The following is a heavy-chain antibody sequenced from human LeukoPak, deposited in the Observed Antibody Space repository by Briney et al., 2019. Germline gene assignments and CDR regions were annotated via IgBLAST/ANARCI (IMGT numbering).Heavy chain of an antibody. Sequence: SETLSLTCTVSGGSIRSYYWSWIRQPPGKGLEWIGYIYYSGSTNYNPSLKSRGTISVDTSKNQFSLKLNSVTAADTAVYFCARLLRSGYSYGFLDYWGQGTLVTVSS. CDR3: ARLLRSGYSYGFLDY. CDR1: GGSIRSYY. CDR2: IYYSGST. D-gene: IGHD5-18*01. V-gene: IGHV4-59*01. J-gene: IGHJ4*02.